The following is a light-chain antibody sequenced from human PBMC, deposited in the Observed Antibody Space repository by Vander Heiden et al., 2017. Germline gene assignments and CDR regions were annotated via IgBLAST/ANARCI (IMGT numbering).Light chain of an antibody. V-gene: IGLV2-11*01. Sequence: QSALTPPRAVSGSPGQSVTIPCSGTSSDVGAYDYVSWYQQQPGKAPKLLIYDVTKWPSGVPDRFSGSKSGNTATLTSSGLLTEDEADYYCCSYAGSYTWVFGGGTKVTVL. CDR2: DVT. CDR1: SSDVGAYDY. J-gene: IGLJ3*02. CDR3: CSYAGSYTWV.